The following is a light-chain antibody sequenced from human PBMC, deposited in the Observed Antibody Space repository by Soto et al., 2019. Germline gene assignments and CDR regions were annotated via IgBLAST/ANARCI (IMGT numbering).Light chain of an antibody. CDR3: SSFTSSVTYV. CDR2: SNN. J-gene: IGLJ1*01. V-gene: IGLV1-47*02. Sequence: QSVLTQPPSASGTPGQRVTISCSGSSSNIGSNYVYWYQQLPGTAPKLLIYSNNQRPSGVPDRFSGSKSGTSASLAISGLRSEDEADYYCSSFTSSVTYVFGTGTKVTV. CDR1: SSNIGSNY.